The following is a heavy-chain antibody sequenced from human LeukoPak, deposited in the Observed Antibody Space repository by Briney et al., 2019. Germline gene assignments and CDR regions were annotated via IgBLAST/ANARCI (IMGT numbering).Heavy chain of an antibody. CDR3: ASPRIVGATTHFDY. J-gene: IGHJ4*02. Sequence: GGSLRLSCATAGFTFSDYYMSWIRQAPGKGLQWVSYITTGGDTIYYADSVKGRFTISRDNAKNSLYLQMNSLRADDTAVYYCASPRIVGATTHFDYWGQGTLVTVSS. CDR2: ITTGGDTI. CDR1: GFTFSDYY. V-gene: IGHV3-11*04. D-gene: IGHD1-26*01.